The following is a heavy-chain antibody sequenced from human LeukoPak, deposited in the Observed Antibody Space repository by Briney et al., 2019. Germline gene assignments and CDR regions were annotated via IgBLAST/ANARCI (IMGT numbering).Heavy chain of an antibody. V-gene: IGHV3-48*03. CDR3: ARAGWQDGLDY. Sequence: QPGGSLRLSCAASGFTFSSYAMNGVRQAPGKGLEWVSFISSSGSTIYYADSVKGRFSISRDNAKNSLYLQMNSLRAEDTALYYCARAGWQDGLDYWGQGALVTVSS. CDR1: GFTFSSYA. CDR2: ISSSGSTI. D-gene: IGHD2-15*01. J-gene: IGHJ4*02.